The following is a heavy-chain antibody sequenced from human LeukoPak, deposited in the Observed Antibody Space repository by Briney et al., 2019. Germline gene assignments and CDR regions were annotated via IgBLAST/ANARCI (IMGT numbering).Heavy chain of an antibody. Sequence: SDTLSLTCTVSGGSISSYYWSWIRQPPGKGLEWIGYIYNSGSINYNPSLKSRVTISVDTSKNQFSLKLSSVTAADTAVYHCARHGGYSSRWYYFDYWGQGTLVTVSS. D-gene: IGHD6-13*01. CDR3: ARHGGYSSRWYYFDY. V-gene: IGHV4-59*08. J-gene: IGHJ4*02. CDR2: IYNSGSI. CDR1: GGSISSYY.